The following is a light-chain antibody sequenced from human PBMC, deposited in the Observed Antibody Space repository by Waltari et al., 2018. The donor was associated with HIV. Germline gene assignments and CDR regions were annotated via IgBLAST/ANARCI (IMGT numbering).Light chain of an antibody. J-gene: IGKJ4*01. Sequence: DIVMTQSPDSLAVSLGERATVKCRSSRTVFFNSTNQNFLAWYQQKPGQSPKLLFYWASTRASGVPDRFTASGSGTDFSLTISDLQADDVAVYYCQQYFTIGPGFGGGTKLEIK. CDR2: WAS. V-gene: IGKV4-1*01. CDR3: QQYFTIGPG. CDR1: RTVFFNSTNQNF.